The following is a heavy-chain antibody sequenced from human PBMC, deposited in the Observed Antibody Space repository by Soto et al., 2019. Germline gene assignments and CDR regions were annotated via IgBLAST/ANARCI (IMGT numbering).Heavy chain of an antibody. Sequence: DVHLVESGGGLVQPGGSLRLSCAVSGFTFSSNHLHWVRQGRGEGLEWVSGIGPAGDSYYSGSVKGRFIISRENAKNSFYLQMHNLRAEDTAVYFCARLNVGVGSNSFDYWGQGTLVTVSS. D-gene: IGHD1-26*01. CDR2: IGPAGDS. CDR1: GFTFSSNH. J-gene: IGHJ4*02. CDR3: ARLNVGVGSNSFDY. V-gene: IGHV3-13*01.